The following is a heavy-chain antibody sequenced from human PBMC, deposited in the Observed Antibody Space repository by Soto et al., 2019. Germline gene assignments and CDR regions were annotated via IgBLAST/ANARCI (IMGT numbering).Heavy chain of an antibody. D-gene: IGHD3-16*01. CDR1: GGSITSYY. Sequence: PSETLSLTCTVSGGSITSYYWTWVRQPPGKRLQWLGYVYYSGSTSYNHSLKSRVTVSLDTSKNQFSLTQRSVTAEDTAVYYCGSGGRSMCYFDQCRQGPLCTVSS. CDR3: GSGGRSMCYFDQ. V-gene: IGHV4-59*01. J-gene: IGHJ4*02. CDR2: VYYSGST.